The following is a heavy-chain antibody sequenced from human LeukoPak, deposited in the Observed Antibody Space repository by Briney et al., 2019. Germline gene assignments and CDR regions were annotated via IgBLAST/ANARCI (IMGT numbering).Heavy chain of an antibody. CDR2: IYYSGST. CDR3: ASTQGATEYYFDY. D-gene: IGHD4/OR15-4a*01. Sequence: SETLSLTCTVSGGSISSGGYYWSWLRQHPGKGLEWIGYIYYSGSTYYNPSLKSRVTISVDTSKNQFSLKLSSVTAADTAVYYCASTQGATEYYFDYWGQGTLVTVSS. J-gene: IGHJ4*02. V-gene: IGHV4-31*03. CDR1: GGSISSGGYY.